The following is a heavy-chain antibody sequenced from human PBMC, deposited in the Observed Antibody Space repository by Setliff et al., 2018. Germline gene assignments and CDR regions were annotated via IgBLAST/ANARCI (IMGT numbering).Heavy chain of an antibody. J-gene: IGHJ4*02. V-gene: IGHV3-7*01. CDR2: INGDGSET. CDR3: GRVYNPKRDHGDYLGENFDY. CDR1: GFIFNAYW. Sequence: LRLSCAASGFIFNAYWMTWVRQAPGKGLEWVANINGDGSETYYVDSVKGRFTISRDNAKNSLYLQMNSLRAEDTALYYCGRVYNPKRDHGDYLGENFDYWGQGTLVTV. D-gene: IGHD4-17*01.